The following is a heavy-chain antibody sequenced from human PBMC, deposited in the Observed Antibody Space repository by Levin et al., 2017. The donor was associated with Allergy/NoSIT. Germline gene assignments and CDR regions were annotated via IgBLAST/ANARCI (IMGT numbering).Heavy chain of an antibody. CDR3: AKGDRVAVAGTSAYYYYYMDV. D-gene: IGHD6-19*01. CDR2: ISYDGSNK. Sequence: HTGGSLRLSCAASGFTFSSYGMHWVRQAPGKGLEWVAVISYDGSNKYYADSVKGRFTISRDNSKNTLYLQMNSLRAEDTAVYYCAKGDRVAVAGTSAYYYYYMDVWGKGTTVTVSS. J-gene: IGHJ6*03. V-gene: IGHV3-30*18. CDR1: GFTFSSYG.